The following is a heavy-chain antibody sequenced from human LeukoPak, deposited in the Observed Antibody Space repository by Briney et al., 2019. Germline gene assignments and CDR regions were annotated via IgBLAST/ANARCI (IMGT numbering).Heavy chain of an antibody. CDR1: GFTFDDYG. V-gene: IGHV3-74*01. J-gene: IGHJ6*03. D-gene: IGHD2-15*01. CDR2: INSDGSST. CDR3: ARDPGCSGGSCYMDV. Sequence: GRSLRLSCAAAGFTFDDYGMSWVRQAPGKGLVWVSRINSDGSSTSYADSVKGRFTISRDNAKNTLYLQMNSLRAEDTAVYYCARDPGCSGGSCYMDVWGKGTTVTVSS.